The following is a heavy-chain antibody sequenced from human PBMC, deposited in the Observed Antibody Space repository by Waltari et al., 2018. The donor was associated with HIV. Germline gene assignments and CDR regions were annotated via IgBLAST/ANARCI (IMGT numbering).Heavy chain of an antibody. Sequence: QVQLVQSGAVVKKPGASVRISCDTSGYSFTSYGIDWVRQAPGQRLEWMGWINVGNCNTKHSQKFQDRLTITRDTAASTVYMELSSLRSEDTAVYYCAREYDCWSGGYYYYGMDVWGQGTTVTVSS. V-gene: IGHV1-3*01. D-gene: IGHD3-3*01. CDR2: INVGNCNT. CDR3: AREYDCWSGGYYYYGMDV. J-gene: IGHJ6*02. CDR1: GYSFTSYG.